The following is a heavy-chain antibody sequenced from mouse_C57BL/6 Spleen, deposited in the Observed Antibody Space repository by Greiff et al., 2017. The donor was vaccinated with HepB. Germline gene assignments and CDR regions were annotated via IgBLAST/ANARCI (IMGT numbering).Heavy chain of an antibody. CDR2: IYPGDGDT. V-gene: IGHV1-82*01. D-gene: IGHD2-5*01. Sequence: VQLQQSGPELVKPGASVKISCKASGYAFSSSWMNWVKQRPGKGLEWIGRIYPGDGDTNYNGKFKGKATLTADKSSSTAYMQLSSLTSEDSAVYFCAYYSNYGAMDYWGQGTSVTVSS. CDR3: AYYSNYGAMDY. J-gene: IGHJ4*01. CDR1: GYAFSSSW.